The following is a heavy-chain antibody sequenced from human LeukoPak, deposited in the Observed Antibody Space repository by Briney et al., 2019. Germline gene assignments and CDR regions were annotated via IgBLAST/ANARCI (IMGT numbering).Heavy chain of an antibody. V-gene: IGHV3-11*04. CDR1: GFIFSDYY. J-gene: IGHJ4*02. CDR2: ISSSGSSI. CDR3: ARDGYYDFWSGYDKGPTYVDY. Sequence: PGGSLRLSCAASGFIFSDYYMSWIRQAPGKGLEWVSYISSSGSSIYYADSVKGRFTISRGNAKNSLYLQMNSLRAEDTAVYYCARDGYYDFWSGYDKGPTYVDYWGQGTLVTVSS. D-gene: IGHD3-3*01.